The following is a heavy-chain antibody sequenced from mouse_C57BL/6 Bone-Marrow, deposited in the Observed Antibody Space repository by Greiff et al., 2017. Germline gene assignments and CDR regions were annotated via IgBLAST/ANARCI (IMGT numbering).Heavy chain of an antibody. D-gene: IGHD2-2*01. V-gene: IGHV5-4*03. CDR2: ISDGGSYT. CDR3: ARAYGYHWYFDV. Sequence: EVKLVESGGGLVKPGGSLKLSCAASGFTFSSYAMSWVRQTPEKRLEWVATISDGGSYTYYPDNVKGRFTISRDNAKNNLYLQMSHLKSEDTAMYYCARAYGYHWYFDVWGTGTTVTVSS. J-gene: IGHJ1*03. CDR1: GFTFSSYA.